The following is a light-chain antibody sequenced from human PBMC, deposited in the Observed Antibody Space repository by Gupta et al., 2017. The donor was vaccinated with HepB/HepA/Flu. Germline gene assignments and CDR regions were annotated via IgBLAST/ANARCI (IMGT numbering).Light chain of an antibody. J-gene: IGKJ1*01. V-gene: IGKV3-20*01. CDR1: QTININF. CDR3: QHEDHSPYT. Sequence: EVLLTQSPGTLSLSLGERGTLSCRASQTININFLVWDQQKPGQAPRLIFYATSRATDVPDRFSGSGSGTEFTLTIDRREPEDVAVYYCQHEDHSPYTFGQGTKVEIK. CDR2: ATS.